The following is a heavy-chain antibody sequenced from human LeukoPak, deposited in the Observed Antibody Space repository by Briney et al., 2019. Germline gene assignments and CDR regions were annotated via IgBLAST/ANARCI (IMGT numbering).Heavy chain of an antibody. CDR2: ISYDGSNK. J-gene: IGHJ4*02. CDR3: ARAALYYYDSSGANHIDY. D-gene: IGHD3-22*01. Sequence: GGSLRLSCAASGFTFSSYAMHWVRQAPGKGLEWVAVISYDGSNKYYADSVKGRFTISRDNSKNTLYLQMNSLRAEDTAVYYCARAALYYYDSSGANHIDYWGQGTPVTVSS. V-gene: IGHV3-30-3*01. CDR1: GFTFSSYA.